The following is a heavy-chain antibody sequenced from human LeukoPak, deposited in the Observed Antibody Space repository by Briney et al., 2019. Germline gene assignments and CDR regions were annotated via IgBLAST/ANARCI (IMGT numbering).Heavy chain of an antibody. J-gene: IGHJ4*02. CDR2: IIPILGIA. CDR1: GGTFSSYA. CDR3: ARAPYYYDSSGYYFDY. D-gene: IGHD3-22*01. V-gene: IGHV1-69*04. Sequence: GSSVKVSCKASGGTFSSYAISWVRQAPGQGLEWMGRIIPILGIANYAQKFQGRVTITADKSTSTAYMELSSLRSEDTAVYYCARAPYYYDSSGYYFDYWGQGTLVTVSS.